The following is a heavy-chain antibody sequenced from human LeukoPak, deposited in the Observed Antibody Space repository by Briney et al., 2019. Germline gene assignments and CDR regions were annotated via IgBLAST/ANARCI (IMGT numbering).Heavy chain of an antibody. V-gene: IGHV3-23*01. D-gene: IGHD3-16*01. CDR3: AKDRRTLGGSKQFDY. J-gene: IGHJ4*02. CDR2: ISGSGGST. Sequence: PGGSLRLSCAAFGFTFSNHATGWVRQAPGKGPEWVSAISGSGGSTYYADSVKGRFTISRDNSKNTLYLQMNSLRVADTAVYYCAKDRRTLGGSKQFDYWGQGTLVTVSS. CDR1: GFTFSNHA.